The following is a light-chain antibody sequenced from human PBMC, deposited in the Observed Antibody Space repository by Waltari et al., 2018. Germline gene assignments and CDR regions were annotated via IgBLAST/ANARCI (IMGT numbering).Light chain of an antibody. CDR1: QRVSHDSNKKNY. CDR2: WTS. J-gene: IGKJ2*01. V-gene: IGKV4-1*01. CDR3: QQYYNIPRT. Sequence: VMTQSPDSMTVSLGERATINCKSSQRVSHDSNKKNYLAGYQQKPGPPPSLLIYWTSTRESGVPDRFSGSGSGTDFTLTISSLQAEDVAVYYCQQYYNIPRTFGQGTKLEIK.